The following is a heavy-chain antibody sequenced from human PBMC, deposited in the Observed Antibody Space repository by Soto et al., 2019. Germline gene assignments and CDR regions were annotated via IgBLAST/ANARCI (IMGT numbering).Heavy chain of an antibody. V-gene: IGHV1-46*01. CDR2: INLSAGST. Sequence: VRQAPGQGLEWIGIINLSAGSTSYAQKFQGRVTITRDTSTSTAYMELSSLRSEDTAVYYCAAGTAYYDFWSGYYIDYWGQGTLVTVSS. D-gene: IGHD3-3*01. CDR3: AAGTAYYDFWSGYYIDY. J-gene: IGHJ4*02.